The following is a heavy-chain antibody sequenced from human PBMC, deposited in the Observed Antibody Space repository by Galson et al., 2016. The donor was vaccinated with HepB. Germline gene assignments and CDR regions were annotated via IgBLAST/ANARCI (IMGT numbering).Heavy chain of an antibody. Sequence: TLSLTCSVSGDSIGSGAYYWNWIRQRPGKGLEWIGYVYYGGTTYYNPSLKSRLTLPVDTSKNQFSLKLTSVTAADTAVYYCARAPRGTTYFSFWGQGLLVTVSS. CDR1: GDSIGSGAYY. V-gene: IGHV4-31*03. D-gene: IGHD1-1*01. CDR2: VYYGGTT. CDR3: ARAPRGTTYFSF. J-gene: IGHJ4*02.